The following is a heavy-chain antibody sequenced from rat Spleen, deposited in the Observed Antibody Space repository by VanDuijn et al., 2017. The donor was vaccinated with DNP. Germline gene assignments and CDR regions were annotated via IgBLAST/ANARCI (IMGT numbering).Heavy chain of an antibody. CDR1: GFNFDDYW. Sequence: EVKLVESGGGLVQPERSLKLSCAASGFNFDDYWMGWVRQAPGKGLEWIGEIDKDSSPKKYNPSLKDKFTISRDNAQKTLYLQMSDLGSEDKAIYYCVREEFGVNYWGQGVMVTVSS. J-gene: IGHJ2*01. D-gene: IGHD4-5*01. V-gene: IGHV4-2*01. CDR3: VREEFGVNY. CDR2: IDKDSSPK.